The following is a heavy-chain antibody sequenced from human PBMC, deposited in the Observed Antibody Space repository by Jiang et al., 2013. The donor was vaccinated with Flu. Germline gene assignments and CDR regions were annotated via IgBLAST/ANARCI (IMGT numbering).Heavy chain of an antibody. CDR3: AKEGALYYYYGMDV. V-gene: IGHV3-9*01. D-gene: IGHD1-26*01. Sequence: GISWNSGSIGYADSVKGRFTISRDNAKNSLYLQMNSLRAEDTALYYCAKEGALYYYYGMDVWGQGTTVTVSS. CDR2: ISWNSGSI. J-gene: IGHJ6*02.